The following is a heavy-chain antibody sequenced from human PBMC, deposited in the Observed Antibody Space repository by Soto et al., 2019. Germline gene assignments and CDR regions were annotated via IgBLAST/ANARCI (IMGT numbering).Heavy chain of an antibody. V-gene: IGHV1-2*02. CDR2: IKPNSGGT. D-gene: IGHD3-10*01. CDR3: ASTRGVIPRVTYSWFDP. J-gene: IGHJ5*02. CDR1: GYSFSGYY. Sequence: GASVKVSCKASGYSFSGYYMNWVRQAPGQGLEWMGWIKPNSGGTDYAQKFQGRVTMTRDTSISTAYMELRGLRYDDTAVHYCASTRGVIPRVTYSWFDPWGQGTLVTVSS.